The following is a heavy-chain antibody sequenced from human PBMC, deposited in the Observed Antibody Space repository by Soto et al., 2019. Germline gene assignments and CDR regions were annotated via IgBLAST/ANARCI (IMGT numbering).Heavy chain of an antibody. J-gene: IGHJ4*02. CDR3: AKDKALLQSYYHF. Sequence: QVQLVESGGGVVQPGRSLRLSCSASGFTFSSFGMHWLRQAPGKGLEWVAVVSSDGSGKFYVDSVKGRFIISRDNSKNPLYLEMNNLRVDDTAVYFCAKDKALLQSYYHFWGQGTLVTVSS. CDR2: VSSDGSGK. CDR1: GFTFSSFG. V-gene: IGHV3-30*18. D-gene: IGHD3-22*01.